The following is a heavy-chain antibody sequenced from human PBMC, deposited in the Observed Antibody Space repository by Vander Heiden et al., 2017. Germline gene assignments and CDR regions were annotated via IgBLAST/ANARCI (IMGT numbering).Heavy chain of an antibody. V-gene: IGHV3-15*01. CDR1: GFNFSNAW. CDR3: TIPRDY. J-gene: IGHJ4*02. CDR2: IKSKTEGGTT. Sequence: EVQLVESGGGLVKPGGSLRLSCEAYGFNFSNAWVSWVRQAPGKGLEWVGRIKSKTEGGTTDYAAPVKGRFTISRDDSKNTVYLQMKSLKTEDTAVYYCTIPRDYWGQGTLVTVSS.